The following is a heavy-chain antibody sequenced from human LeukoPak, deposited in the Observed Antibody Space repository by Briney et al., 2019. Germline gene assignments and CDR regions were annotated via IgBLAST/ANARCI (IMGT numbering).Heavy chain of an antibody. CDR2: INTDTGNP. CDR3: ARGAGNGDYRIDP. J-gene: IGHJ5*02. CDR1: GYTFTGYY. V-gene: IGHV7-4-1*02. Sequence: ASVKVSCKASGYTFTGYYMHWVRQAPGQGLEWMGWINTDTGNPTYAQGFTGRFVFSLDTSVSTAYLQISSLKAEDTAVYYCARGAGNGDYRIDPWGQGTLVTVSS. D-gene: IGHD4-17*01.